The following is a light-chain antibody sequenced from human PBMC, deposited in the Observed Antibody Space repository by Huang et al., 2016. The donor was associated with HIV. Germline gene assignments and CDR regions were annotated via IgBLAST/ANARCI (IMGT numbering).Light chain of an antibody. V-gene: IGKV3-20*01. J-gene: IGKJ3*01. Sequence: ENVLTQSPGTLSLSPGERATLSCRASQSVSSSYLAWYLQKPGQAPRLLIYGASSRATGIPDRFRGSGSGTDFTLTISRLEPEDFAVYYCQQYGSSPFTFGPGTKVDIK. CDR3: QQYGSSPFT. CDR2: GAS. CDR1: QSVSSSY.